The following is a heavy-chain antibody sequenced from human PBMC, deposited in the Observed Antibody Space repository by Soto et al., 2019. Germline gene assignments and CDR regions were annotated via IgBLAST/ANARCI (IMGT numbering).Heavy chain of an antibody. CDR2: IIPIFGTA. J-gene: IGHJ5*02. Sequence: GASVKVSCKASGGTFSSYAISWVRQAPGQGLEWMGGIIPIFGTANYAQKFQGRVTITADESTSTAYMELSSLRSEDTAVYYCAREGNWNDVDWFDPWGQGTLVTVSS. CDR3: AREGNWNDVDWFDP. CDR1: GGTFSSYA. V-gene: IGHV1-69*13. D-gene: IGHD1-20*01.